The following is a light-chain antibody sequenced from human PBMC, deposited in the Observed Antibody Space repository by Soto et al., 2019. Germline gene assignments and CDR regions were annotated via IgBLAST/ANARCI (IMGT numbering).Light chain of an antibody. CDR3: QQYGSSPRT. Sequence: EIELMQSPGTLSLSPGERATLSCRASQSVYRGYLAWYQRKPGQAPRLLIYGASSRATGIPVRFSGSGSGTDFTLTISRLEPEDVGVYYCQQYGSSPRTFGQGTKVEVK. CDR2: GAS. V-gene: IGKV3-20*01. J-gene: IGKJ1*01. CDR1: QSVYRGY.